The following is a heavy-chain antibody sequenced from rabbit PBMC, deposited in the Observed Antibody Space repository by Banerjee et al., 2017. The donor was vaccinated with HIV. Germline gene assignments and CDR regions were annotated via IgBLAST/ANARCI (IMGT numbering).Heavy chain of an antibody. D-gene: IGHD6-1*01. CDR3: ARAHSTYGYAGYL. V-gene: IGHV1S45*01. CDR2: IYTGDGST. J-gene: IGHJ3*01. Sequence: QEQLVESGGGLVQPEGSLTLTCKASGFDLSSVYWSCWVRQAPGKGLEWIGCIYTGDGSTYYASWAKGRFTISKTSSTTVTLQMTSLTAADTATYFCARAHSTYGYAGYLWGQGTLVTVS. CDR1: GFDLSSVYW.